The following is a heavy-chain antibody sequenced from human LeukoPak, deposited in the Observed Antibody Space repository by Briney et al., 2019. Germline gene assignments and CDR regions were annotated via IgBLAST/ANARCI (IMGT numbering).Heavy chain of an antibody. V-gene: IGHV1-46*01. CDR1: EYTLTGYY. CDR2: INPSGGRTPSGGST. CDR3: ARDQTAATGIFDY. Sequence: GASVKVSCKASEYTLTGYYIHWVRQAPGQGLDWMGIINPSGGRTPSGGSTSYAQKFQGRVTMTRDTSTSTVYMELSSLRSEDTAVYYCARDQTAATGIFDYWGQGTLVTVSS. J-gene: IGHJ4*02. D-gene: IGHD6-13*01.